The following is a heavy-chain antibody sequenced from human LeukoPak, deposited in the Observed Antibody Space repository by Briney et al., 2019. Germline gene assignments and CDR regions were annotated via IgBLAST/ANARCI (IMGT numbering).Heavy chain of an antibody. CDR2: IYYSGST. D-gene: IGHD3-22*01. V-gene: IGHV4-59*08. CDR1: DGSISSYY. Sequence: PSETLSLTCTVSDGSISSYYWSWIRQPPGKGLKWIGYIYYSGSTNYNPSVKSRVTISVGTSKNQFSLKLSSVTAADTAVYYCARRLGVMNPFDYWGQGTLVTVSS. J-gene: IGHJ4*02. CDR3: ARRLGVMNPFDY.